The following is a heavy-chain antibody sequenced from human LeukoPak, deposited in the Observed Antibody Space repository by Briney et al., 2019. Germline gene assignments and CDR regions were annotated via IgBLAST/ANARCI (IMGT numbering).Heavy chain of an antibody. J-gene: IGHJ5*02. CDR2: IYYSGST. CDR3: ARPKYSYGFRGNWLDP. CDR1: GGSTSSSY. V-gene: IGHV4-59*12. Sequence: DPSETLSLTCTDSGGSTSSSYWSWIRQPPGKGLEWIRDIYYSGSTNYNPSLKSRVTISVDTSKNQFSLKLSSVTAADTAVYYCARPKYSYGFRGNWLDPWGQGTLVTVSS. D-gene: IGHD5-18*01.